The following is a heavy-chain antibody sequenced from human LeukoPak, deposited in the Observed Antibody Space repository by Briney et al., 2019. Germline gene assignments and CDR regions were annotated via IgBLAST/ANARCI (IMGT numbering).Heavy chain of an antibody. J-gene: IGHJ4*02. CDR2: INPNSGGT. CDR1: GYTFTGYY. CDR3: ARDNSQGFDILTGYQDY. V-gene: IGHV1-2*02. Sequence: ASVKVSCKASGYTFTGYYMHWVRQAPGQGLEWMGWINPNSGGTNYAQKFQGRVTIARDTSISTAYMELSRLRSDDTAVYYCARDNSQGFDILTGYQDYWGQGTLVTVSS. D-gene: IGHD3-9*01.